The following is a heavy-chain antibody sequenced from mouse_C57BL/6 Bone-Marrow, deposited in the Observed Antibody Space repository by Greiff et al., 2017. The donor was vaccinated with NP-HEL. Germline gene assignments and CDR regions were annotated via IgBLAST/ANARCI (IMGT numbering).Heavy chain of an antibody. CDR3: TRTPIYYYGSSPFYYAMDY. D-gene: IGHD1-1*01. CDR2: IRNKANNHAT. Sequence: EVQLVESGGGLVQPGGSMKLSCAASGFTFSDAWMDWVRQSPEKGLEWVAEIRNKANNHATYYAESVKGRFTISRDDSKSSVYLQMNSLRAEDTGIYYCTRTPIYYYGSSPFYYAMDYWGQGTSVTVSS. CDR1: GFTFSDAW. V-gene: IGHV6-6*01. J-gene: IGHJ4*01.